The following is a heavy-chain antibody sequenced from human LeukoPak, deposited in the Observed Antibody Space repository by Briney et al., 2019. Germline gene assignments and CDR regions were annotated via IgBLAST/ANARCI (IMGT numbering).Heavy chain of an antibody. CDR3: ACYSSPGGWGVFDY. CDR2: IYNSGGT. Sequence: SETLSLTCTVSGGSIRNYYWSWIRQPPGKGLEWIGYIYNSGGTKYNPSLNSRVFISVDTSRNQFSLKLTSVTAADTAVYYCACYSSPGGWGVFDYWGQGALVPSPQ. V-gene: IGHV4-4*08. J-gene: IGHJ4*02. CDR1: GGSIRNYY. D-gene: IGHD2-2*02.